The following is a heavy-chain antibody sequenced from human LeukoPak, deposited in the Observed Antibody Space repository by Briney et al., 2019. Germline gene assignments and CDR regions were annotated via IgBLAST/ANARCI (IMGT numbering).Heavy chain of an antibody. Sequence: SETLSLTCTVSGGSINSTRYYWGWTRQPPGKGLEWIGSIYYSGDTHYNPSLRSRVTISVDTSKNQFSLRMHSMTAADTSFYYCATGSMTTRYYYYFHMDVWGTGTTVTVSS. J-gene: IGHJ6*03. D-gene: IGHD4-11*01. CDR2: IYYSGDT. CDR3: ATGSMTTRYYYYFHMDV. CDR1: GGSINSTRYY. V-gene: IGHV4-39*01.